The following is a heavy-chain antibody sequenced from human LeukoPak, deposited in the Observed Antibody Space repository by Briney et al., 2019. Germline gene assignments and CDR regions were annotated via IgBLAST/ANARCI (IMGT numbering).Heavy chain of an antibody. Sequence: ASVKVSCKASGYTFTSYAMNWVRQAPGQGLEWMGWINTNTGNPTYAQSFTGRFVFSLDTSVSTAYLQISSLKAEDPAVYYCARVRPRAYYDFWSGYYHDAFDIWGQGTMVTVSS. CDR2: INTNTGNP. V-gene: IGHV7-4-1*02. CDR1: GYTFTSYA. CDR3: ARVRPRAYYDFWSGYYHDAFDI. J-gene: IGHJ3*02. D-gene: IGHD3-3*01.